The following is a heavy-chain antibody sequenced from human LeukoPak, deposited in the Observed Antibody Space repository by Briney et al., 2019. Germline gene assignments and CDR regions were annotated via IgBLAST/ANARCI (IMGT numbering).Heavy chain of an antibody. J-gene: IGHJ4*02. CDR3: ARADYGDNVGFFEY. CDR1: GYSFTSYW. Sequence: GESLKISCKGSGYSFTSYWIGWVRQMPGKGLEWMGIIYPGDSDTRYSPSFQGQVTISADKSINTAYLQWTSLKPSDTAMYYCARADYGDNVGFFEYWGQGTLVTVSS. CDR2: IYPGDSDT. V-gene: IGHV5-51*01. D-gene: IGHD4/OR15-4a*01.